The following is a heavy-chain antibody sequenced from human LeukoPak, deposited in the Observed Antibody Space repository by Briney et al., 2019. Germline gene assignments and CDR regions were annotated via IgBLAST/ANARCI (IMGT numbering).Heavy chain of an antibody. CDR3: ARDRITVAATETSFDY. CDR2: ISGSSSYI. V-gene: IGHV3-21*01. Sequence: GGSLRLSCAGSGFTFSSYNMNWVRQAPGKGLEWVSSISGSSSYIYYADSVKGRFTISRGNAKNSLYLQMNSLRAEDTAVYYCARDRITVAATETSFDYWGQGTLVTASS. CDR1: GFTFSSYN. D-gene: IGHD6-19*01. J-gene: IGHJ4*02.